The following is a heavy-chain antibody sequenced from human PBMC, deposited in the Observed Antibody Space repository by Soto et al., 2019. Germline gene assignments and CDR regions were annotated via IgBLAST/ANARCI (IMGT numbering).Heavy chain of an antibody. V-gene: IGHV1-18*01. Sequence: QVQLVQSGGEVKKPGASVKVSCKASGYTFTSYGINWVRQAPGQGLEWMGWISPDNGNTNYAQKLQGRDTMTTDTTTRKAYMELRSLRSEDTAVSYCARALGYSGYAGMDVWGQGTTVTVSS. D-gene: IGHD5-12*01. J-gene: IGHJ6*02. CDR3: ARALGYSGYAGMDV. CDR2: ISPDNGNT. CDR1: GYTFTSYG.